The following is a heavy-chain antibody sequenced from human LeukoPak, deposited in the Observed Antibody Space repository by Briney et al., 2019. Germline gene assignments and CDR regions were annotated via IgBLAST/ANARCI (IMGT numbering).Heavy chain of an antibody. CDR3: ASGIVVAGTGY. CDR1: GFTFSRHG. V-gene: IGHV3-30*03. D-gene: IGHD6-19*01. CDR2: ISYDGNNK. Sequence: GGSLRLSCAASGFTFSRHGMHWVRQAPGKGLEWVAVISYDGNNKYYADSVKGRFTISRDNSKNTLYLQMNSLRAEDTAVYYCASGIVVAGTGYWGQGTLVTVSS. J-gene: IGHJ4*02.